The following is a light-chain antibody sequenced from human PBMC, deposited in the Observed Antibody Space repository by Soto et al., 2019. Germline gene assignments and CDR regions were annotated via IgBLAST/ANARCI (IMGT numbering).Light chain of an antibody. CDR2: DDY. CDR3: QVWDNPSEHVV. J-gene: IGLJ3*02. V-gene: IGLV3-21*02. Sequence: SSELTQPPSVSVAPGQTARITCGGTNIGTKSVHWYQQKPGQAPVLGVYDDYDRPSWIPERFSGSNSGNTATLTISTVEAGDEADYYCQVWDNPSEHVVFGGGTKLTVL. CDR1: NIGTKS.